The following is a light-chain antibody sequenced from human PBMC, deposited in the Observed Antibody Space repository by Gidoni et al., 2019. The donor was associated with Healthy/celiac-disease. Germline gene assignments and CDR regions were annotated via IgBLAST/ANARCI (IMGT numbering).Light chain of an antibody. J-gene: IGKJ2*01. V-gene: IGKV3-15*01. Sequence: EIVMTQSPATLSVSPGERATLSCRASQSVSSNLAWYQQKPGQAPRLLIYGASTRATGTPARFSGSGSGTEFPLTISSLQSEDFAVYYCQQYNNWPWTFGQGTKLEIK. CDR3: QQYNNWPWT. CDR1: QSVSSN. CDR2: GAS.